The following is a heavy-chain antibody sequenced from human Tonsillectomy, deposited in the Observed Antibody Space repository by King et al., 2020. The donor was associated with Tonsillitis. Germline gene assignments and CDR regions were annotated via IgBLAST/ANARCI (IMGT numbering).Heavy chain of an antibody. V-gene: IGHV4-31*03. J-gene: IGHJ4*02. CDR1: GDSISSGGSY. Sequence: VQLQESGPGLVKPSQTLSLTCTVSGDSISSGGSYWSWIRQHPGKGLEWIGYISYSGSTYYNPSLKSRVTISRDTSENQFSLKLTSVTAADAAVYYCAREVDYWGQGTLVAVSS. CDR2: ISYSGST. CDR3: AREVDY.